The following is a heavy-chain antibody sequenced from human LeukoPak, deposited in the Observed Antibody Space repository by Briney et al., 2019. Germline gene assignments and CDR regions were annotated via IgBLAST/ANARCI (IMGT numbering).Heavy chain of an antibody. CDR2: IHHSGST. CDR1: GYSISSGFY. CDR3: ARDYGSGSYFDY. D-gene: IGHD3-10*01. J-gene: IGHJ4*02. Sequence: KPSETLSLTCTVSGYSISSGFYWGWIRQPPGKGLEWIGSIHHSGSTHYNSSLKSRVTISVDTSKNQFSLKLSSVTAADTAVYYCARDYGSGSYFDYWGQGTLVTVSS. V-gene: IGHV4-38-2*02.